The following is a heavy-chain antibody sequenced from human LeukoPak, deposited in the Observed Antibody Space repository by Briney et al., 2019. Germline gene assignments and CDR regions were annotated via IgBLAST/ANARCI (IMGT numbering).Heavy chain of an antibody. J-gene: IGHJ4*02. CDR1: GFTVSSNY. CDR2: IYSSGAT. Sequence: GGSLRLSCAALGFTVSSNYMSWVRQAPGKGLEWVSVIYSSGATYYADSVKGRFTISRGNSKNTVFLQMNSLRAEDTAVYHCARDALGRGSSYLTGDQWGQGTLVTVSA. D-gene: IGHD5-18*01. V-gene: IGHV3-66*01. CDR3: ARDALGRGSSYLTGDQ.